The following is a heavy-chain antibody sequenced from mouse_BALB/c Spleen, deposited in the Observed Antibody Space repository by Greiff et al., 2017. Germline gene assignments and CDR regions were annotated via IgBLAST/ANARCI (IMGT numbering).Heavy chain of an antibody. J-gene: IGHJ3*01. CDR2: IWAGGST. V-gene: IGHV2-9*02. CDR1: GFSLTSYG. D-gene: IGHD6-5*01. Sequence: VQLKESGPGLVAPSQSLSLTCTVSGFSLTSYGVHWVRQPPGTGLEWLGVIWAGGSTNYNSALMSRLSISKDNSKSQVFLKMNSLQTDDTAMYYCARDGNGAYAAWFAYWGQGTLVTVSA. CDR3: ARDGNGAYAAWFAY.